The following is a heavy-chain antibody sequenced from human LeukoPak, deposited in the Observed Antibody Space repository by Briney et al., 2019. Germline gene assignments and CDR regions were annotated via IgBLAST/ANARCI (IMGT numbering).Heavy chain of an antibody. J-gene: IGHJ5*02. Sequence: GGSLRLSCAASGFTFSDYYMSWIRQAPGKGLEWVSYISSSSSYTNYADSVKGRFTISRDNAKNSLYLQMNSLRAEDTAVYYYARDPGAAAGYNWFDPWGQGTLVTVSS. CDR2: ISSSSSYT. V-gene: IGHV3-11*06. CDR1: GFTFSDYY. D-gene: IGHD6-13*01. CDR3: ARDPGAAAGYNWFDP.